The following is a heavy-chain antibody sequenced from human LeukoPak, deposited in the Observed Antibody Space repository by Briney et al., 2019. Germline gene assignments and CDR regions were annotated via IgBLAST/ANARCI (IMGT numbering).Heavy chain of an antibody. CDR2: MNPNSGNT. J-gene: IGHJ4*02. D-gene: IGHD3-22*01. CDR1: VYTFTSYD. CDR3: ARVLRYYDSSGYYY. V-gene: IGHV1-8*01. Sequence: ASVTVSCKASVYTFTSYDINWVRQATGQGLEWMGWMNPNSGNTGYAQKFQGRVTMTRNTSISTAYMELSSLRSEDTAVYYCARVLRYYDSSGYYYWGQGTLVTVSS.